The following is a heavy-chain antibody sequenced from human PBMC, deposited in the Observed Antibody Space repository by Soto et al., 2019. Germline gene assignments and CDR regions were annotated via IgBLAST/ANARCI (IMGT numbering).Heavy chain of an antibody. D-gene: IGHD1-7*01. CDR2: IIPMFGSP. Sequence: QLQLVQSGAEVKKPGSAVMVSCKTSGGSFSSHAFSWIRQAPGQPFEWMGGIIPMFGSPNYAQKFQGRVTLTADNSTGTAYMELTSLRSDDTAVYYCASPHNSCDGTAYDYWGQGTLITVSS. CDR3: ASPHNSCDGTAYDY. V-gene: IGHV1-69*06. CDR1: GGSFSSHA. J-gene: IGHJ4*02.